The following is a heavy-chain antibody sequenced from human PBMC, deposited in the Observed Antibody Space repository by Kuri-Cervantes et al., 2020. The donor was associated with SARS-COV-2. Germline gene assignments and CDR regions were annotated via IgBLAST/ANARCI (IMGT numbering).Heavy chain of an antibody. J-gene: IGHJ4*02. CDR1: GFSLSTSGVG. V-gene: IGHV2-5*02. CDR3: AHRGYYDSSGSLDY. D-gene: IGHD3-22*01. Sequence: SGPTLVKPTQTLTLTCTFSGFSLSTSGVGVGWIRQPPGKALEWLALIYWDDDKRYSPSLKSGLTITKDTSKNRVVLTMTNMDPVDTATYYCAHRGYYDSSGSLDYWGQGTLVTVSS. CDR2: IYWDDDK.